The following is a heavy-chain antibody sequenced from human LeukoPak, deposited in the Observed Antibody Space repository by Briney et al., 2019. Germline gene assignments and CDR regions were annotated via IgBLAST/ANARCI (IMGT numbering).Heavy chain of an antibody. Sequence: SETLSLTCTVSGGSISSYYWSWIRQPPGKGLEWIGYIYYSGRTNYNPSLKSRVTISLDTSKNQFSLKLSSVTAADTAVYYCARTGTTSNAFDIWGQGTMVTVSS. CDR1: GGSISSYY. CDR3: ARTGTTSNAFDI. CDR2: IYYSGRT. V-gene: IGHV4-59*01. J-gene: IGHJ3*02. D-gene: IGHD1-7*01.